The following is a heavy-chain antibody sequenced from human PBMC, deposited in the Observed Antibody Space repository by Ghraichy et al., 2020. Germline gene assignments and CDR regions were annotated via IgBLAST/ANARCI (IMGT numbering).Heavy chain of an antibody. CDR1: GFTFSSYE. CDR3: ARDSPLDTWGAFDI. CDR2: ISSSGSTI. Sequence: SCAASGFTFSSYEMNWVRQAPGKGLEWVSYISSSGSTIYYADSVKGRFTISRDNAKNSLYLQMNSLRAEDTAVYYCARDSPLDTWGAFDIWGQGTMVTVSS. J-gene: IGHJ3*02. D-gene: IGHD5-18*01. V-gene: IGHV3-48*03.